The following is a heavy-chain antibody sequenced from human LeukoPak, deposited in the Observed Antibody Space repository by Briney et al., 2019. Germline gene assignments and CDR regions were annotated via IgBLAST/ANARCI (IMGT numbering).Heavy chain of an antibody. D-gene: IGHD3-22*01. J-gene: IGHJ4*02. V-gene: IGHV4-39*01. CDR1: GGSISSSSYY. CDR2: IYYSGST. CDR3: ARHNPDSSGYFDY. Sequence: PSETLPLTCTVSGGSISSSSYYWGWIRQPPGKGLEWIGSIYYSGSTYYNPSLKSRVTISVDTSKNQFSLKLSSVTAADTAVYYCARHNPDSSGYFDYWGQGTLVTVSS.